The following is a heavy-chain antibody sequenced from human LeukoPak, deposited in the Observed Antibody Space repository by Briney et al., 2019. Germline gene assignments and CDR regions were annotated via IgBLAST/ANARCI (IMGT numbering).Heavy chain of an antibody. Sequence: SETLSLTCTVSGGSISSSSYYWAWIRQPPGKGLEWIGSIYYSGSTYYNPSLKSRVTISVDTSKNQFSLKLSSVTAADTAVYYCASILLWFGELSGYFDLWGRGTLVTVSS. V-gene: IGHV4-39*01. D-gene: IGHD3-10*01. CDR1: GGSISSSSYY. J-gene: IGHJ2*01. CDR2: IYYSGST. CDR3: ASILLWFGELSGYFDL.